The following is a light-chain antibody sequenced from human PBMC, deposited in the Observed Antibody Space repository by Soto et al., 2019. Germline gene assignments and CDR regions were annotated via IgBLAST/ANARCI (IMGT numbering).Light chain of an antibody. CDR2: GAS. J-gene: IGKJ1*01. V-gene: IGKV3-20*01. Sequence: EIVLTQSPGTLSLSTGERATLSCRASQSVSSSYLAWYQQKPGQAPRLLIYGASSRATGIPDRFSGIGSGTDFTLTISRLEPEDFAVYYCQQYGSSRTFGQGTKVEIK. CDR1: QSVSSSY. CDR3: QQYGSSRT.